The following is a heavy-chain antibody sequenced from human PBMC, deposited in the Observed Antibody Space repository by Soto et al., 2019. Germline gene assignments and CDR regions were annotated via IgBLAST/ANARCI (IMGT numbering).Heavy chain of an antibody. V-gene: IGHV4-34*01. CDR3: SRRRGYSGYMGWFDP. D-gene: IGHD5-12*01. J-gene: IGHJ5*02. Sequence: SVTMSLTCAVCGGCFSGYYWSWIRQQPGKGLEWIGEINHSGSTNYNPSLKSRVTISVDPSKNQFSLKLSSVTAADTAVYYCSRRRGYSGYMGWFDPWGQGTLDTVSS. CDR2: INHSGST. CDR1: GGCFSGYY.